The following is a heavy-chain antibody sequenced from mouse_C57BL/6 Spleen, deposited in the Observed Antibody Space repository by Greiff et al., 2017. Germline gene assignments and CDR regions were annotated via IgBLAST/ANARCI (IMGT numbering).Heavy chain of an antibody. CDR1: GYTFTSYW. CDR3: ARSYGNYYAMDY. D-gene: IGHD2-1*01. V-gene: IGHV1-64*01. CDR2: IHPNSGST. Sequence: VQLQQPGAELVKPGASVKLSCKASGYTFTSYWMHWVKQGPGQGLEWIGMIHPNSGSTNYNEKFKSKATLTVDKSSSTAYMQLSSLTSEDSAVYYCARSYGNYYAMDYWGQGTSVTVSS. J-gene: IGHJ4*01.